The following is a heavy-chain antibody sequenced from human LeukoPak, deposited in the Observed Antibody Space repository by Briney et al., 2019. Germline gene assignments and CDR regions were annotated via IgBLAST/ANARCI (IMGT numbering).Heavy chain of an antibody. V-gene: IGHV3-21*01. Sequence: GGSLRLSCAASGFTFSDYSMNWVRQALGRGLEWVSSISSSSKYIYYADSVKGRFTISRDDAKNSLSLQMNSLRAEDTAVYYCARDLDIVVVPASWFYPWGQGTLVTVSS. J-gene: IGHJ5*02. D-gene: IGHD2-2*03. CDR1: GFTFSDYS. CDR3: ARDLDIVVVPASWFYP. CDR2: ISSSSKYI.